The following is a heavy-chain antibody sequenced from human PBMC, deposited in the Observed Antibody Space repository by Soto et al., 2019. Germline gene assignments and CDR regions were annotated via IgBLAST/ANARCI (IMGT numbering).Heavy chain of an antibody. D-gene: IGHD3-22*01. CDR3: ARAYSSGYLYFQH. V-gene: IGHV4-31*03. Sequence: QVQLQESGPGLVKPSQTLSLTCTVSGGSISSGGYYWSWIRQHPGKGLEWIGYIYYSGSTYYIPSLKSRVPISVDTSKNQFSLKLSSVTAADTAVYYCARAYSSGYLYFQHWGQGTLVTVSS. CDR1: GGSISSGGYY. J-gene: IGHJ1*01. CDR2: IYYSGST.